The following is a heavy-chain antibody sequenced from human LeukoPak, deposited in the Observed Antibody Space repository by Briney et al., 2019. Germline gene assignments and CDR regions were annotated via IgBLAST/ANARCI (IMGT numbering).Heavy chain of an antibody. V-gene: IGHV4-39*01. D-gene: IGHD3-10*01. J-gene: IGHJ4*02. CDR2: IYYSGST. CDR1: GGSISSSSYY. CDR3: ARLPRVLLWFGGGYHFDY. Sequence: SETLSLTCTVSGGSISSSSYYWGWLRQPPGKGLEWIGSIYYSGSTYYNPSLKSRVTISVDTSKNQFSLKLSSVTAADTAVYYCARLPRVLLWFGGGYHFDYWGQGTLVTVSS.